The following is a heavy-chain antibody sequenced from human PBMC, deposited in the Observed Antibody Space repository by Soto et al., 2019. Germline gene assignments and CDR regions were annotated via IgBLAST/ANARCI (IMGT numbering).Heavy chain of an antibody. Sequence: QVQLQESGPGLVKPSETLSLTCTVSGGSISSYYWSWIRQPPGKGLEWIGYIYYSGSTNYHPSLKSRVTISVDTSKNQFSLKLSSVTAADTAVYYCARGVDRQWADYWGQGTLVTVSS. J-gene: IGHJ4*02. CDR1: GGSISSYY. V-gene: IGHV4-59*01. D-gene: IGHD6-19*01. CDR3: ARGVDRQWADY. CDR2: IYYSGST.